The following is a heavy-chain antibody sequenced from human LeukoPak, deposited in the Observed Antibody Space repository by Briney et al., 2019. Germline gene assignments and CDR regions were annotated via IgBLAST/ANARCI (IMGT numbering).Heavy chain of an antibody. J-gene: IGHJ4*02. V-gene: IGHV4-31*03. D-gene: IGHD3-10*01. Sequence: SETLSLTCTVSGVSTSSGGSYWSWIRQRPGKGLEWIGYIFFSGSTYYNPSLRSRVTISVDSSKNQFSLKLSSVTAADTAVYYCARGVDYYGVWGQGTLVTVSS. CDR2: IFFSGST. CDR3: ARGVDYYGV. CDR1: GVSTSSGGSY.